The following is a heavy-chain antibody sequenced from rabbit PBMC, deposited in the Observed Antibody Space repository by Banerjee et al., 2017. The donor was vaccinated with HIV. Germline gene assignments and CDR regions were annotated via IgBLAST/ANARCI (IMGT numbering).Heavy chain of an antibody. CDR3: ARGGPSGYGGYGYVTEGYRL. V-gene: IGHV1S45*01. CDR2: IGAGST. Sequence: QEQLEESGGDLVKPEGSLTLTCTASGFSFSSNYWLCWVRQAPGKGLEWIACIGAGSTYYATWAKGRFTISKTSSTTVTLQMTSLTAADTATYFCARGGPSGYGGYGYVTEGYRLWGPGTLVTVS. CDR1: GFSFSSNYW. J-gene: IGHJ4*01. D-gene: IGHD6-1*01.